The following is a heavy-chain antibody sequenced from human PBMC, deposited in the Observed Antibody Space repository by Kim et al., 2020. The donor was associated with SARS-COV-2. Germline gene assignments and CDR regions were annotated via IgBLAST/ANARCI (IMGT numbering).Heavy chain of an antibody. J-gene: IGHJ5*02. CDR3: ARDPLTVTTDNWFDP. D-gene: IGHD4-17*01. V-gene: IGHV3-74*01. Sequence: DSVKGRFTISRDNAKNTLYLQMNSLRAEDTAVYYCARDPLTVTTDNWFDPWGQGTLVTVSS.